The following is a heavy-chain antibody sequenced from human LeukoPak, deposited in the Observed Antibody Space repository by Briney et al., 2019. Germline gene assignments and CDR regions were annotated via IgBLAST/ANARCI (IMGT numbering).Heavy chain of an antibody. Sequence: SVKVSCKASGGTFSSYAISWVRQAPGQGLEWMGGIIPIFGTANYAQKFQGRVTITADESTSTVYMELSSLRSEDTAVYYCARQKQSHGNFDYWGQGTLVTVSS. V-gene: IGHV1-69*13. CDR3: ARQKQSHGNFDY. D-gene: IGHD1-26*01. CDR2: IIPIFGTA. J-gene: IGHJ4*02. CDR1: GGTFSSYA.